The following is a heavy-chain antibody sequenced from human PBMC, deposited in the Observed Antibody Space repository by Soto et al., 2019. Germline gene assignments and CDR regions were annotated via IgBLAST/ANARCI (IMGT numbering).Heavy chain of an antibody. D-gene: IGHD1-26*01. Sequence: PGGSLRLSCAVSGFSFSSHWMNWVRQAPGKGLEWLANIKEDGSQKYYMDSLKGRFTISRDNAINSLYLQMNSLRAEDTAVYYCARDARTFSGRIRHLDYWGQGTLVTVSS. V-gene: IGHV3-7*01. CDR1: GFSFSSHW. CDR2: IKEDGSQK. CDR3: ARDARTFSGRIRHLDY. J-gene: IGHJ4*02.